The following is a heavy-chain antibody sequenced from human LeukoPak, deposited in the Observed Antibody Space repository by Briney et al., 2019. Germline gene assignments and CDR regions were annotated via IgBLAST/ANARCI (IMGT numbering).Heavy chain of an antibody. CDR2: THPPVGDT. J-gene: IGHJ3*02. CDR3: ARYGFSSVWQGGWHAFDI. V-gene: IGHV1-46*01. Sequence: ASVKVSCKASGYTFTSYYLHWVRQAPGQGLKWMGITHPPVGDTTYAQKFQGRVTMTRDMSTGTVYMDLSSLRSEDTAVYYCARYGFSSVWQGGWHAFDIWGQGTTVTVSS. CDR1: GYTFTSYY. D-gene: IGHD6-25*01.